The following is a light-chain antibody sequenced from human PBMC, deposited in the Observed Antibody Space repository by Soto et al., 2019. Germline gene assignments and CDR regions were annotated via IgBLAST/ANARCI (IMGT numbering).Light chain of an antibody. CDR1: QSISRW. J-gene: IGKJ1*01. Sequence: DVQMTQSRCTLSASVGDRVTITCRASQSISRWLAWYQQKPGKAPKLLIYETSSLEDGVPSRFTGSGSGTEFSLTITSLQPEDFASYYCQQYKDYWTFGQGTKVDI. CDR3: QQYKDYWT. CDR2: ETS. V-gene: IGKV1-5*03.